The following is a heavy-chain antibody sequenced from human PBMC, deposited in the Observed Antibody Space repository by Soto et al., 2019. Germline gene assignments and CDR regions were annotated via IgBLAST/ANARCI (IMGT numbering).Heavy chain of an antibody. V-gene: IGHV4-34*01. CDR1: GGSFSGHY. Sequence: SETLSLTCAVSGGSFSGHYWSWVRQSPGQGLEWIGEIDHSGSTNYKPSLKSRVTMSVDTSKNQFYLKVTSVTAADTAVYHCARGRVGSSNWYPYYYYGLDVWGQGTPVTVSS. CDR3: ARGRVGSSNWYPYYYYGLDV. J-gene: IGHJ6*02. CDR2: IDHSGST. D-gene: IGHD6-13*01.